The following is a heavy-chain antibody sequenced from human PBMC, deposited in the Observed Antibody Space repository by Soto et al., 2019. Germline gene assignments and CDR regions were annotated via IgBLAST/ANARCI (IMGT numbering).Heavy chain of an antibody. CDR2: INAGNGNT. Sequence: ASVKVSCKASGYTFTSYAMHWVRQAPGQRLEWMGWINAGNGNTKYSQKFQGRVTITRDTSASTAYMELSSLRSEDTAVYYCARVTVVPAAIGDAFDIWGQGTMVTVSS. J-gene: IGHJ3*02. V-gene: IGHV1-3*01. CDR1: GYTFTSYA. D-gene: IGHD2-2*01. CDR3: ARVTVVPAAIGDAFDI.